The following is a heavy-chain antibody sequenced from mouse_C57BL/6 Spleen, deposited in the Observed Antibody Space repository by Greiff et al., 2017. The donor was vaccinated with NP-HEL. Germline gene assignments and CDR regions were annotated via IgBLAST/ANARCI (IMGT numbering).Heavy chain of an antibody. CDR3: ARRRDGYFAY. Sequence: EVMLVESGGDLVKPGGSLKLSCAASGFTFSSYGMSWVRQTPDKRLEWVATISSGGSYTYYPASVKGRFTITRDNAKNTLYLQMSSLKSEDTAMYYCARRRDGYFAYWGQGTLVTVSA. CDR2: ISSGGSYT. CDR1: GFTFSSYG. D-gene: IGHD2-3*01. J-gene: IGHJ3*01. V-gene: IGHV5-6*02.